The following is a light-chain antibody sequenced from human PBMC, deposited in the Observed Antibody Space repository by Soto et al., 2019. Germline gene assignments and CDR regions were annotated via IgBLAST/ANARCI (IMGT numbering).Light chain of an antibody. Sequence: QSVLTQSPSASASLGASVKVTCTLSSGHSSYAIAWHQQQPEKGPRYLMKLNSDGSHNKGDGIPDRFSGSSSGAERYLTISNLQSEDEADYYCQAWGSGTDVFGTGTQLTVL. V-gene: IGLV4-69*01. CDR2: LNSDGSH. CDR3: QAWGSGTDV. J-gene: IGLJ1*01. CDR1: SGHSSYA.